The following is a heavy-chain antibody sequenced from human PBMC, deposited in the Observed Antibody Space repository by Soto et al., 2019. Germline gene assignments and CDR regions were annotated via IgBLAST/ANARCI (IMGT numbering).Heavy chain of an antibody. CDR3: ARGRIVASIPDAFEI. CDR2: ISAYNGNR. CDR1: GYPFTSYG. V-gene: IGHV1-18*01. J-gene: IGHJ3*02. Sequence: QGHLLQSGDEVKTPGASVRVSCRASGYPFTSYGISWVRQAPGQGLEWVAWISAYNGNRDTAQKFQGRVTMTLDTSTDTAHMELGDLTSADTGVYYCARGRIVASIPDAFEIWGQGTKVTVSS. D-gene: IGHD5-12*01.